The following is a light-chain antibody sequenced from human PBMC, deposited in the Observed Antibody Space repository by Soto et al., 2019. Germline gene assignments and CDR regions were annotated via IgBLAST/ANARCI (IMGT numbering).Light chain of an antibody. CDR3: QQSNSWPYT. Sequence: EIVMTQSPATLSVSPGERVTLSCRASQSVSDNFAWYQQKPGQAPRLLIYGASTRATTTPARFSGSGSGTEFTLTISSLQSEDFAVYFCQQSNSWPYTFGQGTKLDIK. V-gene: IGKV3-15*01. J-gene: IGKJ2*01. CDR1: QSVSDN. CDR2: GAS.